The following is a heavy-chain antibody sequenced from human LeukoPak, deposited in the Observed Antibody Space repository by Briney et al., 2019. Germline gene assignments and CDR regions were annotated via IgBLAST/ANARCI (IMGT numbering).Heavy chain of an antibody. Sequence: PSETLSLTCTVSGGSISNYYWSWIRQPPGKGLEWIGHIYYSGSTTYNPSLKSRVTISLDTSKNQFSLKLSSVTAADTAVYYCARHAVLKSYGSGAHYWGQGTLVTVSS. CDR2: IYYSGST. CDR1: GGSISNYY. V-gene: IGHV4-59*08. CDR3: ARHAVLKSYGSGAHY. J-gene: IGHJ4*02. D-gene: IGHD5-18*01.